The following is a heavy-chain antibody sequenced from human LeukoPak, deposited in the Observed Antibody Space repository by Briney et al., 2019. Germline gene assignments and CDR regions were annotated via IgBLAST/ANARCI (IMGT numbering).Heavy chain of an antibody. D-gene: IGHD2-15*01. J-gene: IGHJ4*02. V-gene: IGHV3-23*01. CDR2: IRGGGENT. CDR1: GFTFSTYS. Sequence: GGSLRLSRAASGFTFSTYSMSWVRQAPGKGLEWVSAIRGGGENTYYADSVKGRFTISRDNSKDTLSLQMNSLRAEDTAVYYCAKISWDGRGTFYWGQGTLVTVSS. CDR3: AKISWDGRGTFY.